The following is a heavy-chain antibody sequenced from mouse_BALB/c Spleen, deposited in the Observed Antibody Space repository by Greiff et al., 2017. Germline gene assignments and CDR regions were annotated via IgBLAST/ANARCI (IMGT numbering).Heavy chain of an antibody. D-gene: IGHD2-3*01. CDR1: GYTFTSYW. Sequence: VQLQESGAELAKPGASVKMSCKASGYTFTSYWMHWVKQRPGQGLEWIGYINPSTGYTEYNQKFKDKATLTADKSSSTAYMQLSSLTSEDSAVYYCARGGKIYDGYGAWFAYWGQGTLVTVSA. CDR2: INPSTGYT. CDR3: ARGGKIYDGYGAWFAY. J-gene: IGHJ3*01. V-gene: IGHV1-7*01.